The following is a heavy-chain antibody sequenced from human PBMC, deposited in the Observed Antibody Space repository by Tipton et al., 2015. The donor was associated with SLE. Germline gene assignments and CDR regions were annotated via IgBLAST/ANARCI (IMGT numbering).Heavy chain of an antibody. J-gene: IGHJ3*02. V-gene: IGHV4-39*07. CDR3: ARLRLSAFCI. CDR2: IYYSGST. Sequence: TLSLTCTVSGGSISSSSYYWGWIRQPPGKWLEWIGRIYYSGSTYYNPSLKSRVTISVDKSKNQFSLKLRSVTSADTAVYYCARLRLSAFCIWGQRTMVTVSS. D-gene: IGHD2/OR15-2a*01. CDR1: GGSISSSSYY.